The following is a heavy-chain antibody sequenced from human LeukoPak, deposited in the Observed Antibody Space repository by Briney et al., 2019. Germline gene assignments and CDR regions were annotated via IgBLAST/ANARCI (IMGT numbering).Heavy chain of an antibody. CDR3: ARGRIGSSWYGDFDY. CDR2: INWNGGST. J-gene: IGHJ4*02. D-gene: IGHD6-13*01. Sequence: GGSLRLSCAASGFTFDDYGMSWVRQAPGKELEWVSGINWNGGSTGYADSVKGRFTISRDNAKNSLYLQMNSLRAEDTALYYCARGRIGSSWYGDFDYWGPGTLVTVSS. CDR1: GFTFDDYG. V-gene: IGHV3-20*04.